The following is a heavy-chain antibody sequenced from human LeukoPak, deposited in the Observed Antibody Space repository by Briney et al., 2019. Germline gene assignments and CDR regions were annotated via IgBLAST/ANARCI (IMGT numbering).Heavy chain of an antibody. CDR3: ARRPFYGDSYYFDY. J-gene: IGHJ4*02. CDR2: IKQDGSEK. Sequence: GGSLRLSCAASGFTFSSYWMSWVRQAPGKGLEWVANIKQDGSEKYYVDSVEGRFTISRDNAKNSLYLQMNSLRAEDTAVYYCARRPFYGDSYYFDYWGQGTLVIVSS. D-gene: IGHD4-17*01. CDR1: GFTFSSYW. V-gene: IGHV3-7*03.